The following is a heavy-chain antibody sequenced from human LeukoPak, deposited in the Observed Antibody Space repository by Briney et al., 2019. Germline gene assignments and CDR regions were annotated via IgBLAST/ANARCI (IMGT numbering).Heavy chain of an antibody. J-gene: IGHJ5*02. CDR2: VYTSGSP. V-gene: IGHV4-4*07. Sequence: SETLSLTCTVSGGSISDYFWSWIRQPAGKGLEWIGRVYTSGSPNYNPSLKSRVTLSVDTSKNQFSLKLRSVTAADTAAYYCARGRYYDSSAYYQVDWFDPWGQGTLVTVSS. CDR3: ARGRYYDSSAYYQVDWFDP. CDR1: GGSISDYF. D-gene: IGHD3-22*01.